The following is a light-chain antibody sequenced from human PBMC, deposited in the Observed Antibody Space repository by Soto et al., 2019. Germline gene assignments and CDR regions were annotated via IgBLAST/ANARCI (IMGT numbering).Light chain of an antibody. V-gene: IGKV1-39*01. J-gene: IGKJ1*01. Sequence: DIQMTESAFSLFASVGGRVTITRRASQSISSYLNWYLQKPGKAPKLLIYAASSLQSGVPSRFSGSGSETDFTLTISSLKPEDFETYSCQQSYSTTWTFGQGTKVDIK. CDR1: QSISSY. CDR2: AAS. CDR3: QQSYSTTWT.